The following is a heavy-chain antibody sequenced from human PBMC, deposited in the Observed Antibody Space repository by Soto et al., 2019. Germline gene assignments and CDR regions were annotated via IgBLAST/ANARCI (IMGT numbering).Heavy chain of an antibody. V-gene: IGHV3-72*01. CDR2: SRNRVNSHTT. J-gene: IGHJ6*01. CDR1: GFTFSDHY. CDR3: PRGLLGGAPSYTSHGMDV. D-gene: IGHD2-21*01. Sequence: EVQLVESGGGLVQPGGSLRLSCAASGFTFSDHYMDWVRQAPGKGLEWVARSRNRVNSHTTEYAASVKGRFTISRDESKRSLYLQMNSVKLEDTAVYYCPRGLLGGAPSYTSHGMDVWGQGTTVTVSS.